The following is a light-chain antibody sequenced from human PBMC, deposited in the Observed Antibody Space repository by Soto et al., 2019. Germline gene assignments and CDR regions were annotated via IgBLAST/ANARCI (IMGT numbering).Light chain of an antibody. V-gene: IGKV3-11*01. CDR1: QTINNY. J-gene: IGKJ5*01. CDR3: QHLKT. Sequence: EIVLTQSPATLSLSPGERATLSCRASQTINNYIAWYQKKVGQAPRLLIDDAVNRATAIPPRFGGSGSGTDFTLTIRSLEPEDFAVYYCQHLKTFGQGTRLEIK. CDR2: DAV.